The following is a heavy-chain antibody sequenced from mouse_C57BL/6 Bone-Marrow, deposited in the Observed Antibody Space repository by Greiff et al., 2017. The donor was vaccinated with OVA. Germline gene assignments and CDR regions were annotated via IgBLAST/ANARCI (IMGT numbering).Heavy chain of an antibody. CDR1: GYTFTSYG. CDR3: ARWVGPYYFDY. J-gene: IGHJ2*01. Sequence: QVQLKESGAELARPGASVKLSCKASGYTFTSYGISWVKQRTGQGLEWIGEIYPRSGNTYYNEKFKGKATLTADKSSSTAYMELRSLTSEDSAVYFCARWVGPYYFDYWGQGTTLTVSS. V-gene: IGHV1-81*01. D-gene: IGHD1-1*02. CDR2: IYPRSGNT.